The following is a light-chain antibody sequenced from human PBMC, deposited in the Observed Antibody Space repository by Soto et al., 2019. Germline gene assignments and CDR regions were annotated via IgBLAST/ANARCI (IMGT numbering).Light chain of an antibody. CDR1: QYIIIY. CDR2: DAS. Sequence: IVLTQSPATLSLSPGERATLSCSASQYIIIYLAWYQQKPGQAPRLLIYDASNRATGIPARFSGSGSGTDFTLTISSLEPDDFAVYYCQQRADWPITFGQGTRLEIK. CDR3: QQRADWPIT. V-gene: IGKV3-11*01. J-gene: IGKJ5*01.